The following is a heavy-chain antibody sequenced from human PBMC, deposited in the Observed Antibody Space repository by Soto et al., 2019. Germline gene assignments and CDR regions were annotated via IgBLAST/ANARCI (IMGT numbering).Heavy chain of an antibody. D-gene: IGHD3-22*01. J-gene: IGHJ4*02. CDR2: ISGSGGST. CDR3: AKVPKRYYDSSGGYYFDY. V-gene: IGHV3-23*01. Sequence: GGSLRLSCAASGFTFSSYAMSWVRQAPGKGLEWVSAISGSGGSTYYADSVKGRFTISRDNSKNTLYLQMNSLRAEDTAVYYCAKVPKRYYDSSGGYYFDYWGQGTLVTVSS. CDR1: GFTFSSYA.